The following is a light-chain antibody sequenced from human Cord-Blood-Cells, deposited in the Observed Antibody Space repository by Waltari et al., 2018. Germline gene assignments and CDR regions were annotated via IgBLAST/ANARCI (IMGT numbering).Light chain of an antibody. V-gene: IGKV2-28*01. Sequence: DIVMIQSPLSLPVTPGEPASISCRYSQSLLHSNGYNYLDWYLQKPGQSPQLLIYLGSNRASGVPDRFSGSGSGTDFTLKISRVEAEDVGVYYCMQALQTPITFGRGTRLEIK. CDR1: QSLLHSNGYNY. CDR2: LGS. J-gene: IGKJ5*01. CDR3: MQALQTPIT.